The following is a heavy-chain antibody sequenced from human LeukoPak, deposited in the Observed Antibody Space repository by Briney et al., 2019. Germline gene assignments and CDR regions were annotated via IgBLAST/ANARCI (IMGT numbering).Heavy chain of an antibody. CDR2: IYSTGRS. D-gene: IGHD5-12*01. V-gene: IGHV4-4*07. CDR3: ARDGPRSGYDLGHFDN. Sequence: SGTLSLTCAVSGGSISNYFWSWVRQPAGKGLEWIGRIYSTGRSDYNPSLKSRITMSVDTSKNQFSLKLSSVTAADTAVYYCARDGPRSGYDLGHFDNLGQGTLVTASS. CDR1: GGSISNYF. J-gene: IGHJ4*02.